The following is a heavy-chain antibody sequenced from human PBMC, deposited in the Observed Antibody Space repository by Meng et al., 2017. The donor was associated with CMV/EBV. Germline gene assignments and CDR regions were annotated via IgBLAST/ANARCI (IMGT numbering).Heavy chain of an antibody. V-gene: IGHV3-23*01. CDR1: GFTFTKDA. J-gene: IGHJ3*02. CDR3: ARSPAGYASSIGAFDI. CDR2: MSGSGGSI. Sequence: GFTFTKDAMSWVRQAPGKGLEWVSVMSGSGGSIYYADSVKGRCTIARDNSKNTLYLQMNSLTAEDTAEYYCARSPAGYASSIGAFDIWGQGTMVTVSS. D-gene: IGHD2-2*01.